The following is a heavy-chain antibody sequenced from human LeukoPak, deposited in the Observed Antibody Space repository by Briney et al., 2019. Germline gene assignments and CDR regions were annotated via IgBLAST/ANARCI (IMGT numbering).Heavy chain of an antibody. J-gene: IGHJ4*02. CDR2: ISYDGSNK. D-gene: IGHD2-21*02. V-gene: IGHV3-30*03. CDR1: GFTFSSYG. CDR3: ARDRRPGVGELLVYY. Sequence: PGRSLRLSCAASGFTFSSYGMHWVRQAPGKGLEWVAVISYDGSNKYYADSVKGRFTISRDNSKNTLYLQMNSLRAEDTAVYYCARDRRPGVGELLVYYWGQGTLVTVSS.